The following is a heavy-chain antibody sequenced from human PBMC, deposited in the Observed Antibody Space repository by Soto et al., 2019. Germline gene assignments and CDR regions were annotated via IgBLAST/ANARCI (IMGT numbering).Heavy chain of an antibody. CDR2: IYYSGST. CDR3: ARGLAARGYNWCAP. Sequence: QVQLQESGPGLVKPSQTLSLTCTVSGGSISSGGYYWSWIRQHPGKGLEWIGYIYYSGSTYYNPSLRSRVTLSVDTSKNPFSLKLSSVTAAATAVYYCARGLAARGYNWCAPWGQGTLVTVSS. CDR1: GGSISSGGYY. V-gene: IGHV4-31*03. J-gene: IGHJ5*02. D-gene: IGHD6-6*01.